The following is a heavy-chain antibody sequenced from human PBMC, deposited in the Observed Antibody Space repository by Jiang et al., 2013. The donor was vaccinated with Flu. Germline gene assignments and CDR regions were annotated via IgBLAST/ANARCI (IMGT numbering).Heavy chain of an antibody. CDR1: GYSFTSYW. CDR3: ARHIAPFRPGLWFGYDY. J-gene: IGHJ4*02. Sequence: SLKISCKGSGYSFTSYWIGWVRQMPGKGLEWMGIIYPGDSDTRYSPSFQGQVTISADKSISTAYLQWSSLKASDTAMYYCARHIAPFRPGLWFGYDYWGQGTLVTVSS. V-gene: IGHV5-51*01. D-gene: IGHD3-10*01. CDR2: IYPGDSDT.